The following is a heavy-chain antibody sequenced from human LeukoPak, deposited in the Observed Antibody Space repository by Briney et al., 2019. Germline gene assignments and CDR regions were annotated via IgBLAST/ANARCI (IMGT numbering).Heavy chain of an antibody. J-gene: IGHJ4*02. CDR3: ARGGYSGYSV. CDR2: INHSGST. V-gene: IGHV4-34*01. CDR1: GGSFSGYY. Sequence: SETLSLTCAVYGGSFSGYYWSWIRQPPGKGLEWIGEINHSGSTNYNPPLKSRVTISVDTSKNQFSLKLSSATAADTAVYYCARGGYSGYSVWGQGTLVTVSS. D-gene: IGHD5-12*01.